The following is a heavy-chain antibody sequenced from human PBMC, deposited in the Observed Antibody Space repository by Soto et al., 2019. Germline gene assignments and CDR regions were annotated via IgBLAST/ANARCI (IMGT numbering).Heavy chain of an antibody. J-gene: IGHJ6*02. D-gene: IGHD6-6*01. V-gene: IGHV4-31*03. CDR2: IYYTGST. CDR3: ARDPRRYSSSSRQQYYYYYGMDV. CDR1: GGSISSGGYY. Sequence: PSETLSLTCTVSGGSISSGGYYWSWIRQHPGKGLEWIGNIYYTGSTHYDPSLKSRITISLDTSKNQISLKLSSVTAADTAVYYCARDPRRYSSSSRQQYYYYYGMDVWGQGTTVTVSS.